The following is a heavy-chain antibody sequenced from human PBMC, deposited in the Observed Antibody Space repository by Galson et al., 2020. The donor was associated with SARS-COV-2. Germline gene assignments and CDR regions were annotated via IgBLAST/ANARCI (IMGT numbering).Heavy chain of an antibody. J-gene: IGHJ4*02. V-gene: IGHV3-23*01. Sequence: GESLKISCAASGFTFSKYTMTWVRQAPGKGLEWVSALDDKGGGAYYADSVRGRFTISRDNSKNTLYLQMNSLRAEDTALYYCGKALWAYSGYVDYWGQGTLVTVSS. CDR1: GFTFSKYT. CDR3: GKALWAYSGYVDY. D-gene: IGHD5-12*01. CDR2: LDDKGGGA.